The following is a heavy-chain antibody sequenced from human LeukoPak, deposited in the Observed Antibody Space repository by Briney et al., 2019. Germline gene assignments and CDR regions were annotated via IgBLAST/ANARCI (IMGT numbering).Heavy chain of an antibody. CDR1: GFTFSSYS. J-gene: IGHJ4*02. D-gene: IGHD1-26*01. CDR2: ISSSSSYI. V-gene: IGHV3-21*01. Sequence: PGGSLRLSCAASGFTFSSYSMNWVRQAPGKGLEWVSSISSSSSYIYYADSVKGRFTISRDNAKNSLYLQMNSLRGEDTAIYYCARIIIGATGVDYWGQGAPVTVSS. CDR3: ARIIIGATGVDY.